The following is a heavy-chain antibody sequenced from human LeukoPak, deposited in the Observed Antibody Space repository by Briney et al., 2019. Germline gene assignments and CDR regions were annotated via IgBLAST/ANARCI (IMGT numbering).Heavy chain of an antibody. CDR3: VREASGGYFDY. J-gene: IGHJ4*02. D-gene: IGHD3-16*01. V-gene: IGHV1-46*01. CDR2: ISPSNGNT. Sequence: ASVKVSCKASGYTFTGYYMHWVRQAPGQGLEWMGTISPSNGNTNYAQSFRGRVTMTRDTSTSTVYMELTSLTSEDTAVYYCVREASGGYFDYWGQGTQVTVSS. CDR1: GYTFTGYY.